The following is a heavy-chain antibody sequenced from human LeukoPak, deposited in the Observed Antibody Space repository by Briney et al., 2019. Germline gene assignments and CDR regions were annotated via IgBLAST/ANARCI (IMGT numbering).Heavy chain of an antibody. CDR1: GGTFSSYA. V-gene: IGHV1-69*05. D-gene: IGHD6-19*01. CDR3: AREFLKSSGWVLEDY. Sequence: SVKVSCKASGGTFSSYAISRVRQAPGQGLEWMGRIIPIFGTANYAQKFQGRVTITTDESTSTAYMELSSLRSEDTAVYYCAREFLKSSGWVLEDYWGQGTLVTVSS. CDR2: IIPIFGTA. J-gene: IGHJ4*02.